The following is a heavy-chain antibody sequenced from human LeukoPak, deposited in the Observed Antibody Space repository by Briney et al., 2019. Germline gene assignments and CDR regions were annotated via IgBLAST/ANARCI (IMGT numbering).Heavy chain of an antibody. CDR3: TSLRSDWAGSSFDY. CDR2: IRSKANNYAT. Sequence: GGSLRLSCAVSGFTFSDSAMHWVRQASGKGLEWVGRIRSKANNYATAYAASVKGRFTISRDDSKNTAYLQMNSLKTEDTAVYYCTSLRSDWAGSSFDYWGQGTLVTVSS. CDR1: GFTFSDSA. V-gene: IGHV3-73*01. J-gene: IGHJ4*02. D-gene: IGHD5-12*01.